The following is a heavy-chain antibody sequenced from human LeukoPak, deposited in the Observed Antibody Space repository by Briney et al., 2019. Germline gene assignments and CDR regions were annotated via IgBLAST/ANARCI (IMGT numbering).Heavy chain of an antibody. Sequence: PGGSLRLSCAASGFTFSSYSMNWVRQAPGKGLEWVSSISSSSSYIYYADSVKGRFTISRDNAKNSLYLQMNSLRAEDTAVYYCARADYGDYGYFQHWGQGTLVTVSS. D-gene: IGHD4-17*01. CDR2: ISSSSSYI. J-gene: IGHJ1*01. CDR3: ARADYGDYGYFQH. CDR1: GFTFSSYS. V-gene: IGHV3-21*01.